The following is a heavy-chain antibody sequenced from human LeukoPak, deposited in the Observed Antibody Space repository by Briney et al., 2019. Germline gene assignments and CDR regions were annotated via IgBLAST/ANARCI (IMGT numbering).Heavy chain of an antibody. V-gene: IGHV4-59*01. CDR2: IHDSGRS. J-gene: IGHJ4*02. Sequence: SETLSLTCTVSGGPTSDYYWSWLRQPPEKGLEWIGYIHDSGRSDYNPSLKSRVSISVDTSKNQLSLKLSSVTAADTAVYYCARAHTNNWHVDYWGQGTLVTVSS. D-gene: IGHD1-1*01. CDR3: ARAHTNNWHVDY. CDR1: GGPTSDYY.